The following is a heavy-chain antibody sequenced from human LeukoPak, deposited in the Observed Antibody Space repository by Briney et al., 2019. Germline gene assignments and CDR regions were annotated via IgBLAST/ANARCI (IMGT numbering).Heavy chain of an antibody. V-gene: IGHV3-9*01. CDR1: GFTFDDYA. J-gene: IGHJ6*02. Sequence: GGSLRLSYAASGFTFDDYAMHWVRQAPGKGLEWVSGISWNSGSIGYADSVKGRFTISRDNAKNSLYLQMNSLRAEDTALYYCARLVVPSYYGMDVWGQGTTVTVSS. CDR2: ISWNSGSI. CDR3: ARLVVPSYYGMDV. D-gene: IGHD2-8*02.